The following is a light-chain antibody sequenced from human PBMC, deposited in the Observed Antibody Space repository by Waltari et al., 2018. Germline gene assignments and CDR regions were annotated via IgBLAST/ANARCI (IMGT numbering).Light chain of an antibody. CDR1: SSDVGGYNY. J-gene: IGLJ2*01. CDR3: SSYTSSSTLV. V-gene: IGLV2-14*01. Sequence: QSALTQPASVSGSPGQSITIPCTGTSSDVGGYNYVSWYQQHPGKAPKLMIYEVSNRPSGVSNRFSGSQSGNTASLTSSGLQAEDEADYYCSSYTSSSTLVFGGGTKLTVL. CDR2: EVS.